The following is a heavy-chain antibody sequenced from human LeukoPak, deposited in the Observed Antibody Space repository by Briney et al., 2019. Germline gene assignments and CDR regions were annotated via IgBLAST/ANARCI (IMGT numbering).Heavy chain of an antibody. V-gene: IGHV3-23*01. CDR3: ARDLMCIAYRGAFYY. D-gene: IGHD6-13*01. CDR2: ISGSVGST. CDR1: GFTFSSYA. Sequence: GGSLRLSCAASGFTFSSYAMSWVRQAPGKGLEWVSAISGSVGSTYYADSVKGRFTISRDNAKNSLYLQMNSLRAEDTAVYYCARDLMCIAYRGAFYYWGQGTLVTVSS. J-gene: IGHJ4*02.